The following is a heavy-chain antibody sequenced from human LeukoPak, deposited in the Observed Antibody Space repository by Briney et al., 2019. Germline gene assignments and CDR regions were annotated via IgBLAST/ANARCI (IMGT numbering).Heavy chain of an antibody. CDR2: ISAYNGNT. J-gene: IGHJ4*02. V-gene: IGHV1-18*01. CDR1: GYTFTSYG. CDR3: ARYDYGDYVFDY. D-gene: IGHD4-17*01. Sequence: ASVKVSCKASGYTFTSYGISWVRQAPGQGLEWMGWISAYNGNTNYAQKLQGRVTMTTDTSTSTAHMELRSLRSDDTAVYYCARYDYGDYVFDYWGQGTLVTVSS.